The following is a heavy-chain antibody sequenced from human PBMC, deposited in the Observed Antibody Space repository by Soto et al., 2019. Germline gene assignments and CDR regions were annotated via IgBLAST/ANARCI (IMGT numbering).Heavy chain of an antibody. D-gene: IGHD2-2*01. CDR2: INPSGGST. J-gene: IGHJ4*02. CDR1: GYTFTRYY. Sequence: ASVKVSCKASGYTFTRYYMHWVRQAPGQGLEWMGMINPSGGSTTYAQNFQGRVTMTRDTSTSTIYMDLSSLRSEDTAVYYCRGASNYFDYWGQGTLVTSPQ. CDR3: RGASNYFDY. V-gene: IGHV1-46*01.